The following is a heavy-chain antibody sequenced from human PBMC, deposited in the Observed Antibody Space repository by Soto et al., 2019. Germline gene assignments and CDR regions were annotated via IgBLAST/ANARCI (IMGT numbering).Heavy chain of an antibody. CDR1: GFTFSRYW. CDR2: INSDGSSR. V-gene: IGHV3-74*01. CDR3: QLRDLSSGPVTEGRHDF. J-gene: IGHJ4*02. Sequence: EVQLVESGGGLVQPGGSLRLSCAASGFTFSRYWMHWVRQAPGKGLEWVSRINSDGSSRDYADSVRGRFTISRDNPKNTLYLQMNSLRAEDTALYFCQLRDLSSGPVTEGRHDFWGLGSLVTISS. D-gene: IGHD1-26*01.